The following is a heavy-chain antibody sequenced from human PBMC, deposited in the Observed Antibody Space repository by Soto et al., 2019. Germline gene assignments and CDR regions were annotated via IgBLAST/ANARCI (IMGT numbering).Heavy chain of an antibody. J-gene: IGHJ6*02. CDR3: AKALASTVTTDQYGMDV. CDR2: ISYDGSNK. D-gene: IGHD4-17*01. CDR1: GFTFSSYG. Sequence: PGGSLRLSCAASGFTFSSYGMHWVRQAPGKGLEWVAVISYDGSNKYYADSVKGRFTISRDNSKNTLYLQMNSLRAEDTAVYYCAKALASTVTTDQYGMDVWGQGTTVTVSS. V-gene: IGHV3-30*18.